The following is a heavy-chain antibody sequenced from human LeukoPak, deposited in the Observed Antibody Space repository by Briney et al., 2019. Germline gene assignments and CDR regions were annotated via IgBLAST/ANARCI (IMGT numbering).Heavy chain of an antibody. CDR3: ARGAGMWIQLFGPFDY. J-gene: IGHJ4*02. CDR2: IIPILGIA. V-gene: IGHV1-69*04. CDR1: GGTFSSYA. Sequence: VASVTVSCKASGGTFSSYAISWVRQAPGQGLEWMGRIIPILGIANYAQKFQGRVTITADKSTSTAYMELSSLRSEDTAVYYCARGAGMWIQLFGPFDYWGQGTLVTVSS. D-gene: IGHD5-18*01.